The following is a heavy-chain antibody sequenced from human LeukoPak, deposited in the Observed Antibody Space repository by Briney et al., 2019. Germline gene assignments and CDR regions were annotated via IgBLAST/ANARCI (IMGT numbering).Heavy chain of an antibody. CDR1: GYIFTAYY. Sequence: ASVKLSCTGSGYIFTAYYMHWVRQAPGQGLGWMRWINPNSGDTNYVQKFQGRVTMTRDTSISTAYMELSRLRSDDTAVYYCASIVGARTSGFDYWGQGTLVTVSS. CDR3: ASIVGARTSGFDY. J-gene: IGHJ4*02. CDR2: INPNSGDT. D-gene: IGHD1-26*01. V-gene: IGHV1-2*02.